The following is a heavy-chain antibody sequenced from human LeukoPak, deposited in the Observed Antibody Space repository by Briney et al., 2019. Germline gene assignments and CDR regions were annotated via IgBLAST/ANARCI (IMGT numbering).Heavy chain of an antibody. D-gene: IGHD6-19*01. J-gene: IGHJ4*02. Sequence: KPSETLSLTCTVSGGSISSYYWSWIRQPPGKGPEWIGYVYYSGNTNYNPSLKSRVTISIDTSKNQFSLKLSSVTAADTAVYYCARGKGSGWTFDYWGQGTLVTVSS. CDR3: ARGKGSGWTFDY. CDR2: VYYSGNT. V-gene: IGHV4-59*12. CDR1: GGSISSYY.